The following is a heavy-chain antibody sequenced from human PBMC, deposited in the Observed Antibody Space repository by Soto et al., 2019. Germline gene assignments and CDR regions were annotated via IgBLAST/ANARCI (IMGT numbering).Heavy chain of an antibody. Sequence: PGGPLRLSCVAFESTITQYWMHWVRQAPGKGLVWVARLRSDGTTTTYADSVQGRFTISRDNAKNTLYLQMNRLSAEDSAVYYCARDMWSTADFYYGMDLWGQGTTVTVSS. V-gene: IGHV3-74*03. CDR3: ARDMWSTADFYYGMDL. D-gene: IGHD2-21*01. CDR2: LRSDGTTT. CDR1: ESTITQYW. J-gene: IGHJ6*02.